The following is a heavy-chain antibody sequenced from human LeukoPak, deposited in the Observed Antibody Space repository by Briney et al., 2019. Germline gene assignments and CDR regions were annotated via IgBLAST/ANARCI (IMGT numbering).Heavy chain of an antibody. CDR2: INHSGST. CDR3: ARGSGYDSGSYYMGGYYFDY. J-gene: IGHJ4*02. V-gene: IGHV4-34*01. CDR1: GGSFSGYY. Sequence: SETLSLTCAVYGGSFSGYYWSWIRQPPGKGLEWIGEINHSGSTNYNPSLKSRVTISVDTSKNQFSLKLSSVTAADTAVYYCARGSGYDSGSYYMGGYYFDYWGQGTPVTVSS. D-gene: IGHD3-10*01.